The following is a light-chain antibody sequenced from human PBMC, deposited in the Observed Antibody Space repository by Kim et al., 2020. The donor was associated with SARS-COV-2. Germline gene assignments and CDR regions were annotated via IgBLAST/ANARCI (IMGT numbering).Light chain of an antibody. CDR2: QDN. CDR3: QAWDSNTGG. J-gene: IGLJ2*01. V-gene: IGLV3-1*01. Sequence: SYELTQPPSVSVSPGQTASITCFGDKLGDKYTDWYQQKPGQSPVLVIYQDNKRPSGIPVRFSGSNSGNTATLTISGTQAMDEADYYCQAWDSNTGGFGGGTKVTVL. CDR1: KLGDKY.